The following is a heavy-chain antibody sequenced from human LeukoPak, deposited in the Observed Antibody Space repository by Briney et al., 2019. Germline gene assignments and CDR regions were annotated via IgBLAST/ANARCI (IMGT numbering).Heavy chain of an antibody. CDR3: ARGGSYLSPLGYFGY. CDR2: ISYDGSNK. V-gene: IGHV3-30-3*01. CDR1: GFTFSSYA. J-gene: IGHJ4*02. D-gene: IGHD1-26*01. Sequence: GGSLRLSCAASGFTFSSYAMHWVRQAPGKGLEWVAVISYDGSNKYYADSVKGRFTISRDNSKNTLYLQMNSLRAEDTAVYYCARGGSYLSPLGYFGYWGQGTLVTVSS.